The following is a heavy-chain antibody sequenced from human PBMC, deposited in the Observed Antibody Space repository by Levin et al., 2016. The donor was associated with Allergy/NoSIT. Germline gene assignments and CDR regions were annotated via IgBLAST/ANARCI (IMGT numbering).Heavy chain of an antibody. D-gene: IGHD3-3*01. CDR2: ISISGGSS. J-gene: IGHJ4*02. Sequence: VRQAPGKGLEWVSTISISGGSSFYADSVRGRFTISRDNSKNTLYLQMHSLRAEDTAVYYCAKGYDFWRGFYYFDSWGQGTLVTVSS. CDR3: AKGYDFWRGFYYFDS. V-gene: IGHV3-23*01.